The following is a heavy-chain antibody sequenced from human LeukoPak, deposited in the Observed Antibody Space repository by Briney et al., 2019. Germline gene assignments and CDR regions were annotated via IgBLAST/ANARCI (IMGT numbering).Heavy chain of an antibody. V-gene: IGHV4-59*01. Sequence: PSETLSLTCTVSGGSISTYYWSWMRQPPGRGLEWIGYIYYSGSTNHNPSLQSRVTISVDTSKNQFSLKLNSVTAADTAVYYCARGGVPGGFYGSFDYWGQGTRVSVSS. CDR1: GGSISTYY. CDR2: IYYSGST. J-gene: IGHJ4*02. D-gene: IGHD3-3*01. CDR3: ARGGVPGGFYGSFDY.